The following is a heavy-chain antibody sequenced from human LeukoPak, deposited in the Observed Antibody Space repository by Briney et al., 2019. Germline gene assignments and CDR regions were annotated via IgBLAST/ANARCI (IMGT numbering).Heavy chain of an antibody. D-gene: IGHD2-15*01. CDR2: ISGSGGST. J-gene: IGHJ3*02. CDR3: ASGYCSGGSCYWAAAFDI. Sequence: GGALRLSCAASGFTLCSYSLSWGPQAPGKGVEGVSAISGSGGSTYYADSVKGRFTISRDNSKNMLYLQMNSLRAEDTAVYYCASGYCSGGSCYWAAAFDIWGQGTMVTVSS. CDR1: GFTLCSYS. V-gene: IGHV3-23*01.